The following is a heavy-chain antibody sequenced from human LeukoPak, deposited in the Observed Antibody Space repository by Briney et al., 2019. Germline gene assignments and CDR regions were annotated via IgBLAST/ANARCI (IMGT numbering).Heavy chain of an antibody. Sequence: GGSLRLSCAASGFTFSSYWMSWVRQAPGKGLEWVANIKQDGSEKYYVDSVKGRFTISRDNAKNSLYLQMNSLRAEDTAVYYCAVQGGIVGATYAYYYYYMDVWGKGTTVTVSS. CDR3: AVQGGIVGATYAYYYYYMDV. CDR2: IKQDGSEK. D-gene: IGHD1-26*01. J-gene: IGHJ6*03. V-gene: IGHV3-7*01. CDR1: GFTFSSYW.